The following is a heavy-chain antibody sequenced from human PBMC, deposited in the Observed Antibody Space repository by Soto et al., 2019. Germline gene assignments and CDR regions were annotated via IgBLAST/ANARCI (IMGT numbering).Heavy chain of an antibody. CDR3: ARGRIVASIHDAFEI. D-gene: IGHD5-12*01. CDR2: ISAYKGNR. CDR1: GYPFTSYG. V-gene: IGHV1-18*01. J-gene: IGHJ3*02. Sequence: QGHLLQSGDEVKTPGASVRVSCRASGYPFTSYGISWVRQAPGQGLEWVAWISAYKGNRDTDQKFQCRVTMTLDTSTDTAHMELGDLTSADTGVYYCARGRIVASIHDAFEIWGQGTKVTVSS.